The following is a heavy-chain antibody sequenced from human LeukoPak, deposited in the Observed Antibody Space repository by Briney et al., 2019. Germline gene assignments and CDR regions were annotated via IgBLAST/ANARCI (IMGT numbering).Heavy chain of an antibody. V-gene: IGHV3-23*01. Sequence: GGSLRLSCAASGFTFSSYPMSSVRQAPGKGLEWVSGIGGSGADTYYADSVKGRFTISRDNSKNTLYLRMDSLRAEDTALYYCARLIGSGSYYDIYNWFDPWGQGTLVTVSS. CDR2: IGGSGADT. J-gene: IGHJ5*02. CDR3: ARLIGSGSYYDIYNWFDP. CDR1: GFTFSSYP. D-gene: IGHD3-10*01.